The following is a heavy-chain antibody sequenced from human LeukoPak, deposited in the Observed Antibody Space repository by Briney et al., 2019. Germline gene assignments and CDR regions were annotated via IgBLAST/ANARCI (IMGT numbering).Heavy chain of an antibody. Sequence: ASVKVSFKASGYTFTGYYMHWVRQAPGQGLEWMGWINPNSGGTNYAQKFQGRVTMTRDTSISTAYMELSRLRSDDTAVYYCARDRPQTGYSGGWYHDYGGQGPVVTVSS. CDR2: INPNSGGT. V-gene: IGHV1-2*02. CDR1: GYTFTGYY. J-gene: IGHJ4*02. CDR3: ARDRPQTGYSGGWYHDY. D-gene: IGHD6-19*01.